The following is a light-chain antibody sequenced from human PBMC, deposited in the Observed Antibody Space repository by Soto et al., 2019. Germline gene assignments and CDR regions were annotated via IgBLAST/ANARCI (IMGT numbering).Light chain of an antibody. CDR3: QSYDSNQEV. CDR2: EDN. CDR1: SGSIASNY. J-gene: IGLJ2*01. V-gene: IGLV6-57*04. Sequence: NFMLTQPHSVSESPGKTVTISCTRSSGSIASNYVQWYQQRPGSAPTTVIYEDNQRPSGVPDRFSGSIDSSSNSASLTTSGLKTEDEADYYCQSYDSNQEVFGGGTKLTVL.